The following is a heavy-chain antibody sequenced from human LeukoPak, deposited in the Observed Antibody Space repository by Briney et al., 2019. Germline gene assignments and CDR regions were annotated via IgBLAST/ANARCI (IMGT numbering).Heavy chain of an antibody. CDR2: LNPNSGNI. CDR3: ARGNPYYYDSGSYMDV. CDR1: GYSITSYD. V-gene: IGHV1-8*01. J-gene: IGHJ6*03. D-gene: IGHD3-10*01. Sequence: ASVKVSCKASGYSITSYDINWVRQATGEGLEWMGWLNPNSGNIGFAQKFQGRVTMTRNTSINTAYMELSSLTSQDTAVYYCARGNPYYYDSGSYMDVWGKGTTVTVSS.